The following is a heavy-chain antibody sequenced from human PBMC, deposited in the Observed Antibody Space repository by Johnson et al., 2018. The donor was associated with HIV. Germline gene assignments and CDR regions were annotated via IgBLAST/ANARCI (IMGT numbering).Heavy chain of an antibody. D-gene: IGHD4-17*01. CDR2: ISYDGSDK. Sequence: VQLVESGGGVVQPGGSLRLSCAASGFTFSTYGIHWVRQAPGKGLEWVAVISYDGSDKYYADSVKGRFTISRDNSKNTLYLQMNSLRAEDTAIYYCARDATPWGGDYVGYAFDLWGQGTNVIVSS. V-gene: IGHV3-30*03. CDR3: ARDATPWGGDYVGYAFDL. CDR1: GFTFSTYG. J-gene: IGHJ3*01.